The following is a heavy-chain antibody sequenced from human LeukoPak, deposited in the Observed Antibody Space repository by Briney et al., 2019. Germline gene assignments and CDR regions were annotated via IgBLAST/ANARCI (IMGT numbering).Heavy chain of an antibody. CDR2: IKQDGSEK. CDR1: GFTVSSNY. Sequence: PGGSLRLSCAASGFTVSSNYMSWVRQAPGKGLEWVANIKQDGSEKYYVDSVKGRFTISRDNAKNSLYLQMNSLRAEDTAVYYCARVRGPYSSGWYYFDYWGQGTLVTVSS. CDR3: ARVRGPYSSGWYYFDY. D-gene: IGHD6-19*01. J-gene: IGHJ4*02. V-gene: IGHV3-7*03.